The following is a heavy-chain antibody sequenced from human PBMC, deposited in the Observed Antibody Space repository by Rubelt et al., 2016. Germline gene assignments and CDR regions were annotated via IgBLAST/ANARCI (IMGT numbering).Heavy chain of an antibody. CDR3: ARDSYDSSGYYDFDY. D-gene: IGHD3-22*01. J-gene: IGHJ4*02. Sequence: LEEPSETLSLTCAVYGGSFSGYYWSWIRQPPGKGLEWIGEINHSGGISYNPSLKSRVTISVDTSKNQFSLKLSSVTAADTAVYYCARDSYDSSGYYDFDYWGQGTLVTVSS. V-gene: IGHV4-34*01. CDR1: GGSFSGYY. CDR2: INHSGGI.